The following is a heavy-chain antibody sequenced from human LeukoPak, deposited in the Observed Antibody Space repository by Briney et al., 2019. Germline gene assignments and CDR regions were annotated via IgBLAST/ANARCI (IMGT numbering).Heavy chain of an antibody. J-gene: IGHJ4*02. D-gene: IGHD3-22*01. CDR1: GFTFSSYA. CDR3: AKDYYDSSGYFDY. Sequence: GGSLRLSCAASGFTFSSYAMSWVRQAPGKGLEWVSAISGSGGSTYYADSVKGRFTISRDNSKNTLYLQVNSLRAEDTAVYYCAKDYYDSSGYFDYWGQGTLVTVSS. CDR2: ISGSGGST. V-gene: IGHV3-23*01.